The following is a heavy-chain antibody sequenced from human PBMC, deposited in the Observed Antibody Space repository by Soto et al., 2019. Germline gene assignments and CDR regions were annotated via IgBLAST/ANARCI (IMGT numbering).Heavy chain of an antibody. Sequence: QVQLQESGPGLVKPSQTLSLTCTVSGGSISSGDYYWSWIRQPPGKGLEWIGYIDYSGSTYYNPSLKRPVTISVDTSRNRFSLKLSSVTAADTAVYYCARDAYYDILTGFILPYGMDVWGQGTTVTVSS. CDR1: GGSISSGDYY. D-gene: IGHD3-9*01. CDR3: ARDAYYDILTGFILPYGMDV. CDR2: IDYSGST. J-gene: IGHJ6*02. V-gene: IGHV4-30-4*01.